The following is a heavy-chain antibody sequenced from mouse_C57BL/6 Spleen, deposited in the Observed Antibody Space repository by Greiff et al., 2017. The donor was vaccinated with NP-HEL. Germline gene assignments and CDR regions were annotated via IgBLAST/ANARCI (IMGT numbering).Heavy chain of an antibody. CDR3: TTENSNYYYAMDY. J-gene: IGHJ4*01. D-gene: IGHD2-5*01. V-gene: IGHV14-1*01. CDR1: GFNIKDYY. Sequence: VQLQQSGAELVRPGASVKLSCTASGFNIKDYYMHWVKQRPEQGLEWIGRIDPEDGDTEYAPKFQGKATMTADTSSNTAYLQLSSLTSEDTAVYYCTTENSNYYYAMDYWGQGTSVTVSS. CDR2: IDPEDGDT.